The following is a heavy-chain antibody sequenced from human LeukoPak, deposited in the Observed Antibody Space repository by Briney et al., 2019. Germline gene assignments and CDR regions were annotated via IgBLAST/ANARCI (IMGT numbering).Heavy chain of an antibody. D-gene: IGHD3-10*01. CDR3: ARERRTMVRGVIITGWFAP. V-gene: IGHV4-59*01. CDR1: GGFISSYY. CDR2: IYYNGSA. J-gene: IGHJ5*02. Sequence: SETLSLTCTVSGGFISSYYWSWIRQPPGKGLEGIGYIYYNGSANYNPSLKSRVTISVDPSKTQFSLKLSSVTAVDTAVYYCARERRTMVRGVIITGWFAPWGQGTLVTVSS.